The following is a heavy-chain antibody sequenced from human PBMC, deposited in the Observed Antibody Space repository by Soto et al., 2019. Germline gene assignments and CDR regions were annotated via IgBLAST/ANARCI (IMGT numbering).Heavy chain of an antibody. V-gene: IGHV1-69*13. D-gene: IGHD1-7*01. Sequence: SVKVSCKASGGTFSSYAISWVRQAPGQGLEWMGGIIPIFGTANYAQKFQGRVTITADESTSTAYMEQSSLRSEDTAVYYCAREGPRMYNLNYRWFDPWGQGTLVTVSS. CDR2: IIPIFGTA. J-gene: IGHJ5*02. CDR3: AREGPRMYNLNYRWFDP. CDR1: GGTFSSYA.